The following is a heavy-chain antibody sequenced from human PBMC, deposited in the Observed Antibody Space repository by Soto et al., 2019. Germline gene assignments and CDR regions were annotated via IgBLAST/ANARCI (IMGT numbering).Heavy chain of an antibody. Sequence: GSQRLSCAASGFTFSSYAMSWVRQAPGKGLEWVSAISGSGGSTYYADSVKGRFTISRDNSKNTLYLQMNSLRAEDTAVYYCAKGPYCTNGVCYPGSDYWGQGTLVTVSS. J-gene: IGHJ4*02. CDR3: AKGPYCTNGVCYPGSDY. D-gene: IGHD2-8*01. V-gene: IGHV3-23*01. CDR2: ISGSGGST. CDR1: GFTFSSYA.